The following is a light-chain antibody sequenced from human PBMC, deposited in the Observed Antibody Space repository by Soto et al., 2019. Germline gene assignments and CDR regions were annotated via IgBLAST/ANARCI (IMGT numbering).Light chain of an antibody. CDR3: SSYTSSSTYV. J-gene: IGLJ1*01. V-gene: IGLV2-18*02. CDR2: EVS. CDR1: SSDVGSYNR. Sequence: QSVLTHPPSVSGSPGQSVTISCTETSSDVGSYNRVSWYQQPPGTAPKLMIYEVSNRPSGVPDRFSGSKSGNTASLTISGLQAEDEADYYCSSYTSSSTYVFGTGTKVTVL.